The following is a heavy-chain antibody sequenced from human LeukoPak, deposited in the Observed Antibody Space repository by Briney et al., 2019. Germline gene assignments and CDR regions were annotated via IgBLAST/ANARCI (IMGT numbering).Heavy chain of an antibody. CDR3: ARTWLGYYGMDV. V-gene: IGHV4-61*02. CDR1: GGSISSGSYY. J-gene: IGHJ6*02. D-gene: IGHD3-10*01. Sequence: SQTLTLTCTVSGGSISSGSYYWRWIWQPAGKGLEWIGRIYTSGSTNYNPSLKSRVTISVDTSKNQFSLKLSSVTAADTAVYYCARTWLGYYGMDVWGQGTTVTVSS. CDR2: IYTSGST.